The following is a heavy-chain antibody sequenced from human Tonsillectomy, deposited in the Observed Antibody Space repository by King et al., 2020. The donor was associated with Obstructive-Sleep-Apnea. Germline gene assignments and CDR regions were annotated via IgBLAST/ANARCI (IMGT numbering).Heavy chain of an antibody. Sequence: VQLQQWGAGLLKPSETLSLTCAVYGGSFSGYYWSWIRQPLGKGLEWSGEINHSGSTNSNPSLKSLVSISVYTSKYPFSLNLSSVTAADTAVYYCARIVRPDAWGQGTTVTVSS. CDR2: INHSGST. CDR1: GGSFSGYY. J-gene: IGHJ6*02. CDR3: ARIVRPDA. V-gene: IGHV4-34*01. D-gene: IGHD2-21*01.